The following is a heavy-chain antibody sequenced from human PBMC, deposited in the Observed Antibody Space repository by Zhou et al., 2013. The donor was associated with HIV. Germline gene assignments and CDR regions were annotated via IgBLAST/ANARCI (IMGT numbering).Heavy chain of an antibody. V-gene: IGHV1-69*05. J-gene: IGHJ6*03. Sequence: QVQLVQSGAEVKKPGSSVKVSCKASGGTFSSYAISWVRQAPGQGLEWMGGIIPIFGTANYAQKFQGRVTITTDESTSTAYMELSSLRSEDTAVYYCAVYNWNYQRQLTTHESYYMDVWGKGTTVTVSS. D-gene: IGHD1-7*01. CDR3: AVYNWNYQRQLTTHESYYMDV. CDR1: GGTFSSYA. CDR2: IIPIFGTA.